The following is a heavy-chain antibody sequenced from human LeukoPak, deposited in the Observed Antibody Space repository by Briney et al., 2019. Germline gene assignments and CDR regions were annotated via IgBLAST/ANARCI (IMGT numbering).Heavy chain of an antibody. CDR1: GVTFSSYW. J-gene: IGHJ3*02. CDR2: IKQDGSGK. CDR3: ASQDYVYVWGRMVGGFDI. D-gene: IGHD3-16*01. V-gene: IGHV3-7*03. Sequence: GGSLRLSCAASGVTFSSYWMSWVRQAPGKGLQWGANIKQDGSGKYYVDSVKGRFTISRDNAKNSLYLQMNRLRAEDTAVYYCASQDYVYVWGRMVGGFDIWGQGTMVSVSS.